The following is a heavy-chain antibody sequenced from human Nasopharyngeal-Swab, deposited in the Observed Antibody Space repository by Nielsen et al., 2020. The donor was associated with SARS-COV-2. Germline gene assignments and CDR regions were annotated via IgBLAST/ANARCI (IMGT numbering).Heavy chain of an antibody. V-gene: IGHV2-70*01. CDR3: ARMVRSGWPLIHYYYGMDV. Sequence: WIRQPPGKALEWLALIDWDDDKYYSTSLKTRLTITKDTSKSQVVLTMTNMDPVDTATYCCARMVRSGWPLIHYYYGMDVWGQGTTVTVSS. CDR2: IDWDDDK. J-gene: IGHJ6*02. D-gene: IGHD6-19*01.